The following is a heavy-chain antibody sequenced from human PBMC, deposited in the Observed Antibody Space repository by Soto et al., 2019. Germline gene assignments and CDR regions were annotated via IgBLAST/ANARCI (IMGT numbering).Heavy chain of an antibody. CDR3: ARDRRGCSSTICYGDDAFGI. CDR1: GDTFTTYA. J-gene: IGHJ3*02. D-gene: IGHD2-2*01. Sequence: VQLVQSGAEVKKPGASEKVSCKASGDTFTTYAMHWVRQAPGQRLEWMGWINGGNGNAKYSQKFQDRVTITRDTFASTVYMELSSLRSEDTAVYYCARDRRGCSSTICYGDDAFGIWGQGTMVTVSS. V-gene: IGHV1-3*01. CDR2: INGGNGNA.